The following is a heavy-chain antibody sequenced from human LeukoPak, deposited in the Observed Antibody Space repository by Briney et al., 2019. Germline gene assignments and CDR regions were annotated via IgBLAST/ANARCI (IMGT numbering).Heavy chain of an antibody. V-gene: IGHV7-4-1*02. Sequence: ASVKVSCKASGYTFTSYAMNWVRQAPGQGLEWMGWINTNTGNPTYAQGFTGRFVFSLDTSVSTAYLQISSLKAEDTAVYYCARSLIAVAVVPASSWGQGTLVTVSS. J-gene: IGHJ5*02. CDR1: GYTFTSYA. CDR3: ARSLIAVAVVPASS. CDR2: INTNTGNP. D-gene: IGHD6-19*01.